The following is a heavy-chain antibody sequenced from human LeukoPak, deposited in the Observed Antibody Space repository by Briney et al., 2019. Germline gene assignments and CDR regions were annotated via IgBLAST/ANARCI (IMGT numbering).Heavy chain of an antibody. Sequence: PGGSLRLSCAASGFTFSSYGMHWVRQAPGKGLEWVAVISYDGSNKYYADSVKGRFTISRDDSKNTLYLQMNSLRAEDTAVYYCARFSISNDYWGQGTLVTVSS. J-gene: IGHJ4*02. V-gene: IGHV3-30*03. CDR2: ISYDGSNK. CDR3: ARFSISNDY. CDR1: GFTFSSYG. D-gene: IGHD3-3*01.